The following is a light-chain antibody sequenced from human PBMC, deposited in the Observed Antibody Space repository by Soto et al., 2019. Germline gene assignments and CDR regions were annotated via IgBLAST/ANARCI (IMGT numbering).Light chain of an antibody. J-gene: IGKJ4*01. Sequence: EIVLTRSPATLSLSPGERATLSCRASQSVSSYLAWYQQKPGQAPRLLIYDASNRATGIPARFSGSGSGTDFTLTISSLEPEDFAVYYCQQRSNWPLTFGGGTKVDSK. CDR2: DAS. CDR3: QQRSNWPLT. CDR1: QSVSSY. V-gene: IGKV3-11*01.